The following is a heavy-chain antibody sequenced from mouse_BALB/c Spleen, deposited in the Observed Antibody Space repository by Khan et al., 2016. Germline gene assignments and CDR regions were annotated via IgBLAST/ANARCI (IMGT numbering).Heavy chain of an antibody. CDR1: GDSITSGY. CDR2: ISYSGNT. V-gene: IGHV3-8*02. D-gene: IGHD2-3*01. Sequence: EVQLQESGPSLVKPSQTLSLTCSVTGDSITSGYWNWIRKFPGHKLECMGYISYSGNTYYNPSLKSRISITRDTSKTQYYLQLTSVTTEDTATYYCAGYDRYFIDYWGQGTTLTVSS. J-gene: IGHJ2*01. CDR3: AGYDRYFIDY.